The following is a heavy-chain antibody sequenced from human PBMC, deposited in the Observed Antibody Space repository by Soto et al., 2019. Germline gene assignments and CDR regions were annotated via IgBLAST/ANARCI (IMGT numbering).Heavy chain of an antibody. CDR2: IIPISGTA. V-gene: IGHV1-69*01. CDR3: ARSQGSSTSLEIYYYYYYGMDV. Sequence: QVQLVQSGAEVKKPGSSVKVSCKDSGGTFSSYAISWVRQAPGQGLEWMGGIIPISGTANYAQKFQGRVTINADESTSTAYMELSRLRSEDTAVYYCARSQGSSTSLEIYYYYYYGMDVWGQGTTVTVSS. J-gene: IGHJ6*02. D-gene: IGHD2-2*01. CDR1: GGTFSSYA.